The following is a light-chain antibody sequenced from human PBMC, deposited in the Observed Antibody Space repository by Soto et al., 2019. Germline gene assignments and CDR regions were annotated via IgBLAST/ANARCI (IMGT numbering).Light chain of an antibody. Sequence: QSVLTQPASVSGSPGQSITISCTGTGSDVGGYDYVSWYQHHPGKAPKVMIYEVRNRPSGVSDRFSGSRSGNTASLTISGLQAEDESHYYCISYTSSSTWVFGGGTKLTVL. CDR3: ISYTSSSTWV. V-gene: IGLV2-14*01. J-gene: IGLJ3*02. CDR1: GSDVGGYDY. CDR2: EVR.